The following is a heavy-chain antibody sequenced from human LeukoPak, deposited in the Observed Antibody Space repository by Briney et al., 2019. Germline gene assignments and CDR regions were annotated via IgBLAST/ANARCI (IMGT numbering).Heavy chain of an antibody. V-gene: IGHV1-2*02. Sequence: ASVKVSCKASGYTFTGYYMHWVRQAPGQGLEWMGWINPNSGGTNYAQKFQGRVTMTRDTSISTAYMELSSLRSEDTAVYYCARDRDSSGSWAFDIWGQGTMVTVSS. CDR1: GYTFTGYY. CDR2: INPNSGGT. CDR3: ARDRDSSGSWAFDI. J-gene: IGHJ3*02. D-gene: IGHD3-22*01.